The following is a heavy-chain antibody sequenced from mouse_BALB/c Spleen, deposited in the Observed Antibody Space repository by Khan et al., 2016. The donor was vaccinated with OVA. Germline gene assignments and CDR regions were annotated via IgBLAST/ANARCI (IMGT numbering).Heavy chain of an antibody. V-gene: IGHV3-6*02. CDR3: ARGGSSGPAWFTY. Sequence: QLEESGPGLVKPSQSLSLTCSVTGYSITSGYFWNWIRQFPGNNLEWMGYIRYDGNSDYNPSLKNRISITRDTSTNQFFLKLNSVTPEDTATYYCARGGSSGPAWFTYWGQGTLVTVSA. D-gene: IGHD3-1*01. CDR2: IRYDGNS. CDR1: GYSITSGYF. J-gene: IGHJ3*01.